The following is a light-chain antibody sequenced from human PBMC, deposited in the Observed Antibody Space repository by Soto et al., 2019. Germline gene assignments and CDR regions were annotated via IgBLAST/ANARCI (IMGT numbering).Light chain of an antibody. V-gene: IGLV2-23*01. CDR1: SSDVGNYNL. CDR2: EDN. J-gene: IGLJ3*02. CDR3: CTYAGSSTWV. Sequence: QSALTQPASVSGSPGQSITISCTGTSSDVGNYNLVSWYQQHPVKSPKLIIYEDNKRPSRVSNRFSGSKSGNMASLTISGLQAEDEAEYYCCTYAGSSTWVFGGGTKLTVL.